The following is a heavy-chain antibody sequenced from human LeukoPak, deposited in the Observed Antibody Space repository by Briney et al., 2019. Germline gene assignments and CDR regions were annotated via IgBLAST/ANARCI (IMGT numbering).Heavy chain of an antibody. CDR2: INPNSGGT. CDR1: GYTFTGYY. D-gene: IGHD2-2*01. V-gene: IGHV1-2*02. CDR3: AREGGTLGYCSSTSCSALDY. Sequence: ASVKVSCKASGYTFTGYYMHWVRQAPGQGLEWMGWINPNSGGTNYAQKFQGRVTMTRDTSISTAYMELSRLRSGDTAVYYCAREGGTLGYCSSTSCSALDYWGQGTLVTVSS. J-gene: IGHJ4*02.